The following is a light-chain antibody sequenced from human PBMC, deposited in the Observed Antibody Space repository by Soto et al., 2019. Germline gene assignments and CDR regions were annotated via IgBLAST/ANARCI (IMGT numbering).Light chain of an antibody. CDR2: GVT. J-gene: IGLJ1*01. CDR1: PNDIGTYDY. Sequence: QSVLTQPTSVSGSPVQSITISCTGNPNDIGTYDYVSSYQQHPGRAPRLLIHGVTTRPSGISDRFSVSKSGLTASLTISGLQPENEADYYCSSFSSNRIYVFGPGTKVTVL. CDR3: SSFSSNRIYV. V-gene: IGLV2-14*03.